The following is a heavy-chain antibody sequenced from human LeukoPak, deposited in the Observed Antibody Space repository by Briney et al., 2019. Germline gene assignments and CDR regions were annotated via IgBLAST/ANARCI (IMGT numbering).Heavy chain of an antibody. D-gene: IGHD3-10*01. J-gene: IGHJ4*02. CDR1: GYTFTGYY. CDR3: ARKSNYYGSGSYSY. Sequence: ASVKVSCKASGYTFTGYYMHWVRQAPGQGLEWMGWINPNSGGTNYAQKFQGRVTMIRDTSISTAYMELSRLRSDDTAVYYCARKSNYYGSGSYSYWGQGTLVTVSS. V-gene: IGHV1-2*02. CDR2: INPNSGGT.